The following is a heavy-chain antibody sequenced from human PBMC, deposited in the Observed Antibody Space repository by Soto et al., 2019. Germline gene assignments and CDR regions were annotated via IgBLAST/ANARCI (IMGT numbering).Heavy chain of an antibody. CDR3: ARDYGGNSGWFDP. V-gene: IGHV1-69*01. D-gene: IGHD4-17*01. CDR1: GGTFSSYA. Sequence: QVQLVQSGAEVKKPGSSVKVSCKASGGTFSSYAISWVRQAPGQGLEWMGGLIPIFGTANYAQKFQGRVTITADESTRTAYIELSSLRSEDTAVYYCARDYGGNSGWFDPWGQGTLVTVSS. J-gene: IGHJ5*02. CDR2: LIPIFGTA.